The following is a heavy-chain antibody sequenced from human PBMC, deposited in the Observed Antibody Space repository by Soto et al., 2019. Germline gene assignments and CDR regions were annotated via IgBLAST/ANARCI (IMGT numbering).Heavy chain of an antibody. V-gene: IGHV1-69*12. CDR3: ATNPPLQLWFFDY. J-gene: IGHJ4*02. CDR1: GGTFSSYA. D-gene: IGHD5-18*01. CDR2: IIPIFGTA. Sequence: QVQLVQSGAEVKKPGSSVKVSCKASGGTFSSYAISWLRQAPGQGLEWMGGIIPIFGTANYAQKFQGRVTITADESTGTAYMELSSLRSEDTAVYYCATNPPLQLWFFDYWGQGTLVTVSS.